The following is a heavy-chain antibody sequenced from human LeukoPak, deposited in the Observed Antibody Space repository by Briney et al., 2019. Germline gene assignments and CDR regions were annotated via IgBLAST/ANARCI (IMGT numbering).Heavy chain of an antibody. J-gene: IGHJ4*02. D-gene: IGHD3-22*01. Sequence: GGSLRLSCAASGFTFSSYSMNWVRQAPGKGLEWVSAISGSGGSTYYADSVKGRFTISRDNSKNTLYLQMNSLRAEDTAVYYCAKGIGSSGYYQYYFDYWGQGTLVTVSS. V-gene: IGHV3-23*01. CDR2: ISGSGGST. CDR1: GFTFSSYS. CDR3: AKGIGSSGYYQYYFDY.